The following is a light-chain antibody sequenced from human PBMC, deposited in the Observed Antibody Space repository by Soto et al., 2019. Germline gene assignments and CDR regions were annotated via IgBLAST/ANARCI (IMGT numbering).Light chain of an antibody. CDR2: GAS. Sequence: EIVLTQSPGALSLFPGERATLSCRTSESVTSTYLAWYQQKPGQPPRLLIYGASNRATGIPDRFSGSGSGTDFTLTISRLEPEDFAVYYCQQYGSTFGPGTKVDIK. CDR1: ESVTSTY. V-gene: IGKV3-20*01. J-gene: IGKJ3*01. CDR3: QQYGST.